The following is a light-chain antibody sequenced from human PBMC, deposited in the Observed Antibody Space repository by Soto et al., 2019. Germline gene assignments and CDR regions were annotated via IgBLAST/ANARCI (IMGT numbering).Light chain of an antibody. CDR3: QQYGSSPPRT. Sequence: EIVLTQSPDTLSLSPGERASLSCRASQSVTSNFLAWYQQKPGQAPRILIYGASSRATGIPDRFSGSGSGTDFTLTISRLEAEDFAVYYCQQYGSSPPRTFGQGTKVEIK. J-gene: IGKJ1*01. CDR2: GAS. V-gene: IGKV3-20*01. CDR1: QSVTSNF.